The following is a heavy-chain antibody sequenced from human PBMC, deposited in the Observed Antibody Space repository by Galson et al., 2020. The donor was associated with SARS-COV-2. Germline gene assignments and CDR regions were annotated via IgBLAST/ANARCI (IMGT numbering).Heavy chain of an antibody. CDR1: GFTFSSYG. D-gene: IGHD2-2*01. CDR2: IWYDGSNK. CDR3: ARGDIVVVPAAMMFDP. J-gene: IGHJ5*02. Sequence: PGGSLRLSCAASGFTFSSYGMHWVRQAPGKGLEWVAVIWYDGSNKYYADSVKGRFTISRDNSKNTLYLQMNSLRAEDTAVYYCARGDIVVVPAAMMFDPWGQGTLVTVSS. V-gene: IGHV3-33*01.